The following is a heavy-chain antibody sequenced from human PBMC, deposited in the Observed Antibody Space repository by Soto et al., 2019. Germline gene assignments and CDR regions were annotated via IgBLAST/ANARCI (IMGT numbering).Heavy chain of an antibody. CDR3: VRQGIDYLHGLVDV. J-gene: IGHJ6*04. CDR1: SGPDRSHN. CDR2: VYYTGDT. Sequence: QVQLQQSGPRLVKPSETLSLTCTVSSGPDRSHNWGWIRQPPGRGLEWIGYVYYTGDTSYNPSLSGRVTISADTSTNNISLTLNSVTAADTAVYYCVRQGIDYLHGLVDVWGKGTTVSVSS. D-gene: IGHD4-17*01. V-gene: IGHV4-59*08.